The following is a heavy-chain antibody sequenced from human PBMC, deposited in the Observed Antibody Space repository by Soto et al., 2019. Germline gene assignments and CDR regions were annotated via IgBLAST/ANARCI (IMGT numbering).Heavy chain of an antibody. Sequence: ASVKVSCKASGYTFTSYDINWVRQATGQGLEWMGWMNPNSGNTGYAQKFQGRVTMTMNTSISTAYMELSSLRSEDTTVYYCARSNRYSYGCDAFDIWGQGTMVTVSS. D-gene: IGHD5-18*01. CDR3: ARSNRYSYGCDAFDI. V-gene: IGHV1-8*02. CDR2: MNPNSGNT. CDR1: GYTFTSYD. J-gene: IGHJ3*02.